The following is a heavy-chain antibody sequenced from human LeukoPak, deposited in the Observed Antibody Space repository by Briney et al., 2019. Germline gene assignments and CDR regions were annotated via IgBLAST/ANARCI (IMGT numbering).Heavy chain of an antibody. CDR3: ARDGGLYYYDSSGYSPLDAFDI. CDR2: IYGGGNI. J-gene: IGHJ3*02. CDR1: GFTVSSNY. D-gene: IGHD3-22*01. V-gene: IGHV3-53*01. Sequence: PGGSLRLSCAASGFTVSSNYMNWVRQAPGKGLEWVSVIYGGGNIYYADSVKGRFTISRDNSKNTLYLQMNSLRAEDTAVYYCARDGGLYYYDSSGYSPLDAFDIWGQGTMVTVSS.